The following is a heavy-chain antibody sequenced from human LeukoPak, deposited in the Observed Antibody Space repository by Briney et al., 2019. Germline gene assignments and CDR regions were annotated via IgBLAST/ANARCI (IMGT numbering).Heavy chain of an antibody. D-gene: IGHD3-10*01. CDR1: GFTFSTYG. J-gene: IGHJ4*02. V-gene: IGHV3-23*01. CDR3: AKYASGSYYYYLDY. Sequence: GGTLRLSCGASGFTFSTYGMTWVRQAPGKGLEWVSGISGSGDTTYYADSVEGRFTIFRDNSKNTLYLQMNSLRAEDTAVYYCAKYASGSYYYYLDYWGQGTLVTVSP. CDR2: ISGSGDTT.